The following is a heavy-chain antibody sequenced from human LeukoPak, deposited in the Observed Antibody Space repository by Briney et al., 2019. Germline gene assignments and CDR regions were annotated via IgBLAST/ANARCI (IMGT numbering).Heavy chain of an antibody. CDR3: ARHWEGVESDAFDI. CDR1: GFTFEIYW. Sequence: GGSLRLSCAASGFTFEIYWMSWVRQAPGKGLEWVANIRKDGSEKNYVDSVKGRFTISRDNAKNSLYLQMNSLRADDTALYYCARHWEGVESDAFDIWSQGTMVTVSS. V-gene: IGHV3-7*04. D-gene: IGHD1-26*01. J-gene: IGHJ3*02. CDR2: IRKDGSEK.